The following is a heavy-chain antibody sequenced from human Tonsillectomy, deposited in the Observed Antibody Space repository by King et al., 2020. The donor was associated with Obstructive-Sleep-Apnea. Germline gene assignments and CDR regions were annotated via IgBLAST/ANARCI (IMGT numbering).Heavy chain of an antibody. V-gene: IGHV3-23*04. J-gene: IGHJ4*02. CDR2: ISGSGGSR. Sequence: VQLVESGGGLVQPGGSLRLSCAGSGFTFRSYAMSWVRQAPGKGLEWVSGISGSGGSRYYADSVKGRFTIARDHSKNTLYLQMNSMRAEDTAVYYCAKDSMYYDPLTGPVDYWGQGTLVTVSS. CDR3: AKDSMYYDPLTGPVDY. CDR1: GFTFRSYA. D-gene: IGHD3-9*01.